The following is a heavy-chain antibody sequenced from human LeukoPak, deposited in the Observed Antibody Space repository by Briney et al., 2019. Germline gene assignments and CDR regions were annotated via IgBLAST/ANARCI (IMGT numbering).Heavy chain of an antibody. CDR3: ARGIAVAGTKGAEYFQH. CDR1: GYTFTSYY. J-gene: IGHJ1*01. V-gene: IGHV1-46*01. Sequence: ASVKVSCKASGYTFTSYYMHWVRQAPGQGLEWMGIINPSGGSTSYAQKFQGRVTMTRDTSTSSVYMELSSLRSEDTAVYYCARGIAVAGTKGAEYFQHWGQGTLVTVSS. CDR2: INPSGGST. D-gene: IGHD6-19*01.